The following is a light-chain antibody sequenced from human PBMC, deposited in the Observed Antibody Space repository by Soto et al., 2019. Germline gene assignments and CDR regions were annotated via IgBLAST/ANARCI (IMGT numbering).Light chain of an antibody. V-gene: IGKV1-5*01. J-gene: IGKJ1*01. Sequence: DVQMTQSPCTLSASVGDRVTITCRASHNIERWMAWYQQKPGKAPSLLIFDASTFHSGVPSRFSGSGSGTDFTLTISSLPPDDFATYYCQQYAISTTFGQGTKVDIK. CDR1: HNIERW. CDR3: QQYAISTT. CDR2: DAS.